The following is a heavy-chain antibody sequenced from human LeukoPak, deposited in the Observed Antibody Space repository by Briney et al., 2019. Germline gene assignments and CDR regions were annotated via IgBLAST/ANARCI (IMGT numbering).Heavy chain of an antibody. Sequence: PGGFLRLSCAGSGFPFSIHGMNWVRQAPGKGLEWVSGISPGGGPTYYADSVKGRFTISRDDSKNTLYLQMNSLRAEDTAVYFCARDVDFYASGSYSDYWGQGTLATVSS. V-gene: IGHV3-23*01. CDR3: ARDVDFYASGSYSDY. CDR2: ISPGGGPT. D-gene: IGHD3-10*01. CDR1: GFPFSIHG. J-gene: IGHJ4*01.